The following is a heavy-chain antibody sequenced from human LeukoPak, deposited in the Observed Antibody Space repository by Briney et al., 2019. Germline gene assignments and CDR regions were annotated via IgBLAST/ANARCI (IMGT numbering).Heavy chain of an antibody. Sequence: PSETLSLTCTVSGGSISSSSYYWGWIRQPPGKGLEWIGSIYYSGSTYYNPSLKSRVTISVDTSKNQFSLKLSSVTAADTAVYYCARGLGYSGYELDYWGQGTLVTVSS. V-gene: IGHV4-39*07. J-gene: IGHJ4*02. CDR3: ARGLGYSGYELDY. CDR1: GGSISSSSYY. CDR2: IYYSGST. D-gene: IGHD5-12*01.